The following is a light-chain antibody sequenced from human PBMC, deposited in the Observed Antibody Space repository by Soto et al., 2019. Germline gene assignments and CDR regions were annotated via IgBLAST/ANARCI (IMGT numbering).Light chain of an antibody. Sequence: SVLPQPPSASGSPGQSVSISCTGTSSDVGAYNYVSWYQQHPGKAPKLIIYEVSKRPSGVPDRFSGSKSGNAASLTVSGLQAKDEADYYCSSYAGSDNYVFGTGTKVTVL. CDR3: SSYAGSDNYV. CDR2: EVS. V-gene: IGLV2-8*01. CDR1: SSDVGAYNY. J-gene: IGLJ1*01.